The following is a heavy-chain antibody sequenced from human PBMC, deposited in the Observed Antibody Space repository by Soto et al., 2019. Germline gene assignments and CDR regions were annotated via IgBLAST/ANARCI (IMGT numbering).Heavy chain of an antibody. CDR1: GDSINSRY. V-gene: IGHV4-59*11. CDR3: VRQRGNYFDF. D-gene: IGHD3-10*01. Sequence: SETLSLTCIVSGDSINSRYWSWIRQPPGKGLEWIGYIDYVGSTNYAPSLQSRVTMSVDTSKNQVSLKLRYVTAADTAVYYCVRQRGNYFDFWGQGTLVTVSS. CDR2: IDYVGST. J-gene: IGHJ4*02.